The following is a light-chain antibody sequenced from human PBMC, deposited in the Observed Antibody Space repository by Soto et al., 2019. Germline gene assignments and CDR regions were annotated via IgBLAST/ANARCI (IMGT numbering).Light chain of an antibody. J-gene: IGKJ1*01. CDR2: GAS. CDR1: QSVSSSY. V-gene: IGKV3-20*01. Sequence: EIVLTQTPGTLSLSPGERATLSCRASQSVSSSYLAWYQQKPGQAPRLLIYGASSRATGIPDRVSGSGSGTDFTLTISRLEPEDFAVYYCQQYGSSPMTFAQGTKVEI. CDR3: QQYGSSPMT.